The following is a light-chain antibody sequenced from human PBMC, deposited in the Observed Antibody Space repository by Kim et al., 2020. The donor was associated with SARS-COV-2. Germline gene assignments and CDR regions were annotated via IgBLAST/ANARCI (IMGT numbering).Light chain of an antibody. CDR1: QSVSSSY. CDR2: GAS. CDR3: QQYGRSPLA. V-gene: IGKV3-20*01. J-gene: IGKJ4*01. Sequence: EIVLTQSPGTLSLSPGERATLSCRASQSVSSSYLAWYQQKPGQAPRLLIYGASSRATGIPDRFSGSGSGTDFTLTISRLEPEDFAVYYRQQYGRSPLAFGGGAQVDIQ.